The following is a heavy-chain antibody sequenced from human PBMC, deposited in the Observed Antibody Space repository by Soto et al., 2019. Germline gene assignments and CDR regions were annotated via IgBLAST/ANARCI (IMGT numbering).Heavy chain of an antibody. CDR3: ARLVAGTTGDAFDI. V-gene: IGHV4-34*01. CDR2: INHSGST. J-gene: IGHJ3*02. CDR1: GGSFSGYY. D-gene: IGHD1-1*01. Sequence: SETLSLTCAVYGGSFSGYYWSWIRQPPGKGLEWIGEINHSGSTNYNPSLKSRVTISVDTSKNQFSLKVSSVTAADTAVYYCARLVAGTTGDAFDIWGQGTMVTVSS.